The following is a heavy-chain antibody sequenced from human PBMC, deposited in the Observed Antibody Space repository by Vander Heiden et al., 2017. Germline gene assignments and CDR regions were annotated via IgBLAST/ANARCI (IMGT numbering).Heavy chain of an antibody. V-gene: IGHV4-4*07. D-gene: IGHD4-17*01. CDR1: NGSIDGFY. Sequence: QVRLQESGPGLIKASETLSLTCSVSNGSIDGFYWSWIRQSAKKGLEWIGRLHSRGGANYNPSLKSRVAISIDTSKNQLSLKMTYVTAADTAVYFCAKHGDNFSFAFDPWGQGILVPVSS. CDR2: LHSRGGA. J-gene: IGHJ5*02. CDR3: AKHGDNFSFAFDP.